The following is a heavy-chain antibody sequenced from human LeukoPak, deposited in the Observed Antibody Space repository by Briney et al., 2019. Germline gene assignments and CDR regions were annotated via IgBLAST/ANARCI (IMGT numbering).Heavy chain of an antibody. J-gene: IGHJ4*02. V-gene: IGHV3-43*01. Sequence: PGGSLRLSYAASGFTFDDYTMHWVRQAPGKGLEWVSLISWDGGSTYYADSVKGRFTISRDNSKNSLYLQMNSLRTEDTALYYCASGGAITGTLDYWGQGTLVTVSS. CDR1: GFTFDDYT. CDR2: ISWDGGST. D-gene: IGHD1-7*01. CDR3: ASGGAITGTLDY.